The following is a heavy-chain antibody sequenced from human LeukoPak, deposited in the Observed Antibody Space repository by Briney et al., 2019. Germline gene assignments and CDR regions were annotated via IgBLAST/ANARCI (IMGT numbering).Heavy chain of an antibody. Sequence: ASVKVSCKASGYTFTSYYMHWVRQAPGQGLEWMGIINPSGGSTSYAQRFQGRVTMTRDTSTSTVYMELSSLRSEDTAVYYCARDSGEDYFDYWGQGTLVTVSS. CDR1: GYTFTSYY. CDR3: ARDSGEDYFDY. J-gene: IGHJ4*02. V-gene: IGHV1-46*01. CDR2: INPSGGST.